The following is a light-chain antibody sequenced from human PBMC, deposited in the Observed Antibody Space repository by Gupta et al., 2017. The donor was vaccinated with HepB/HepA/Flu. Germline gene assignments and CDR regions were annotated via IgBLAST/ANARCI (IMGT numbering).Light chain of an antibody. CDR2: DAS. Sequence: EIVLTHSPATLSLSPGERATLSCRASQSISRYLIWYQQKPGQAPRLLIYDASTRATGIPGRFSGSGSGTDFTLTISSLEPEDFAVYYCQQRESWPITFGQGTRLEIK. CDR3: QQRESWPIT. V-gene: IGKV3-11*01. CDR1: QSISRY. J-gene: IGKJ5*01.